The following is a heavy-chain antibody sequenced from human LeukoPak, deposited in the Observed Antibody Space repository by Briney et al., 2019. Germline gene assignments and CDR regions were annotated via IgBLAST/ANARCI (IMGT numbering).Heavy chain of an antibody. CDR2: IYDSGST. Sequence: PSETLSLTCTVSGGSISGYYWSWIRQPPGKGLEWIGYIYDSGSTNYNPSLESRVTISVDTSKNQFSLKLSSVTAADMAVYYCARVGGTNYYYYGMDVWGQGTTVTVSS. CDR1: GGSISGYY. CDR3: ARVGGTNYYYYGMDV. D-gene: IGHD3-10*01. V-gene: IGHV4-59*01. J-gene: IGHJ6*02.